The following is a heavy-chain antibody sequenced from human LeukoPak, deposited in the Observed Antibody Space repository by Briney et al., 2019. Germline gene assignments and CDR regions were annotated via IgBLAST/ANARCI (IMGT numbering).Heavy chain of an antibody. D-gene: IGHD4-17*01. Sequence: GGSLRLSCAASGFTFSSYAMSWVRQAPGKGLEWVSAISGSGGSTYYADSVKGRFTISRDNSKNTLYLQMNSLRAEDTAVYYCAKALDYGDYDQKLWGAFDIWGQGTMVIVSS. CDR1: GFTFSSYA. J-gene: IGHJ3*02. CDR3: AKALDYGDYDQKLWGAFDI. CDR2: ISGSGGST. V-gene: IGHV3-23*01.